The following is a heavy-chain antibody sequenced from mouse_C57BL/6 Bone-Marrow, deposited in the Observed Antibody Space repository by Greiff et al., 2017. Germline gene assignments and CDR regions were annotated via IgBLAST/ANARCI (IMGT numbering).Heavy chain of an antibody. CDR1: GYTFTIYW. Sequence: QVQLQQPEAELVKPGASVKMSCKASGYTFTIYWITWVKQRPGQGLEWIGDIYPGSGSTNYNEKFKSKATLTVDTSSSTAYMQLSSLTSEDSAVYYCARPYYSNYWYFDVWGTGTTVTVSS. CDR3: ARPYYSNYWYFDV. D-gene: IGHD2-5*01. V-gene: IGHV1-55*01. J-gene: IGHJ1*03. CDR2: IYPGSGST.